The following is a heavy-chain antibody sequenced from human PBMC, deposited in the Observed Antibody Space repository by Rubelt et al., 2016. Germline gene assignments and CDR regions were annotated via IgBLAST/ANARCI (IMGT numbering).Heavy chain of an antibody. Sequence: GFTFSSYGMHWVRQAPGKGLEWVAVISYDGSNKYYADSVKGRFTISRDNSKNTLYLQMNSLRAEDTAMYYCAKDPWHPRVGSGSYRDTKNYYYYYGMDVWGQGTTVTVSS. V-gene: IGHV3-30*18. D-gene: IGHD3-10*01. J-gene: IGHJ6*02. CDR2: ISYDGSNK. CDR1: GFTFSSYG. CDR3: AKDPWHPRVGSGSYRDTKNYYYYYGMDV.